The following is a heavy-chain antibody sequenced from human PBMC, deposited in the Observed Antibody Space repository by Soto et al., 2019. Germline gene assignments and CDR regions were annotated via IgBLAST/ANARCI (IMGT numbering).Heavy chain of an antibody. Sequence: PSETLSLTCAVYGGSFSGYYWSWIRQPPGKGLEWIGEINHSGSTNYNPSLKSRVTISVDTSKNQFSLKLSSVTAADTAVYYCARDTVRYFDWLLSSGWFDPWGQGTLVTV. CDR1: GGSFSGYY. CDR2: INHSGST. V-gene: IGHV4-34*01. D-gene: IGHD3-9*01. CDR3: ARDTVRYFDWLLSSGWFDP. J-gene: IGHJ5*02.